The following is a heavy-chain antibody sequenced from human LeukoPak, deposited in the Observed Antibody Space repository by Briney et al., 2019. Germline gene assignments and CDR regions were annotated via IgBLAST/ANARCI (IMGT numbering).Heavy chain of an antibody. CDR2: IYYSGST. CDR3: ARVPMIVVVTEYYFDY. CDR1: GGSISSYY. Sequence: SETLSLTCTVSGGSISSYYWSWIRQPPGKGLEWIGYIYYSGSTNYNPSLKRRVTISVDTSKNQFSLKLSSVTAADTAVYYCARVPMIVVVTEYYFDYWGQGTLVTVSS. J-gene: IGHJ4*02. V-gene: IGHV4-59*01. D-gene: IGHD3-22*01.